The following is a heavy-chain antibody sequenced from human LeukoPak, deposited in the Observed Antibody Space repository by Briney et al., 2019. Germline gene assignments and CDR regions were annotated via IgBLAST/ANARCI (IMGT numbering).Heavy chain of an antibody. J-gene: IGHJ4*02. CDR3: ARRGGPLLPHFDY. D-gene: IGHD3-10*01. V-gene: IGHV4-39*07. CDR2: IYYSGST. Sequence: PSETLSLTCTVSGGSISSSSYYWGWIRQPPGKGLEWIGSIYYSGSTYYNPSLKSRVTISVDTSKNQFSLKLSSATAADTAVYYCARRGGPLLPHFDYWGQGTLVTVSS. CDR1: GGSISSSSYY.